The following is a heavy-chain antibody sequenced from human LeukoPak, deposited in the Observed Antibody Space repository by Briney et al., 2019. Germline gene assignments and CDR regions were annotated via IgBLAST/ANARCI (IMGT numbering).Heavy chain of an antibody. CDR1: GGSISSYY. D-gene: IGHD3-22*01. CDR3: AMQHSGGYYNWFDP. CDR2: IYTSGTT. J-gene: IGHJ5*02. Sequence: PSETLSLTCTVSGGSISSYYWSWIRQPAGKGLEWIGRIYTSGTTNYNPSLKSRLTMSVDTSKNQFSLKLSSVTAADTAMYYCAMQHSGGYYNWFDPWGQGTLVTVSS. V-gene: IGHV4-4*07.